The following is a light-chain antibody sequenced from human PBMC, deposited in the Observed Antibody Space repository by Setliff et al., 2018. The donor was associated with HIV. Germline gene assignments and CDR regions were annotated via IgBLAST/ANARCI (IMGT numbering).Light chain of an antibody. CDR3: CSYAGSSYV. V-gene: IGLV2-11*01. J-gene: IGLJ1*01. Sequence: QSALTQPRSVSGSPGQSVTISCTGTSSDVGGYNYVSWYQQHPGKAPELMIYDVNKRPSGVPDRFSGSKSGKMASLTISGLQAEDEADYYCCSYAGSSYVFGTGTKGTV. CDR2: DVN. CDR1: SSDVGGYNY.